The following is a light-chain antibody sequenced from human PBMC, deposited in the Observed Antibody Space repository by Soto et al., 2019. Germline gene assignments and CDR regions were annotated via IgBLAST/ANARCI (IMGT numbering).Light chain of an antibody. CDR2: SAS. V-gene: IGKV1-39*01. CDR3: QQTYSTPRT. Sequence: DIQMTQSPSSLSASVGDRVTITCRASRSINTYVNRYQQRPGKAPELLIYSASSLHTGVPSRFSGSGAETDFTFTINSLLPEDFAIYYCQQTYSTPRTFGQGTKVDIK. CDR1: RSINTY. J-gene: IGKJ1*01.